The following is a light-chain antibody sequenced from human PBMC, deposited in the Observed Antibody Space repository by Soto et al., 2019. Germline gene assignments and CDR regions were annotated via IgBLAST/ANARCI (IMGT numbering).Light chain of an antibody. CDR3: QQYGTCSGT. J-gene: IGKJ4*02. V-gene: IGKV1-5*01. CDR1: QSVSGW. CDR2: DAS. Sequence: DIEMTQSPSTLSSSVGDTVTVTCRASQSVSGWLAWYQQKPGEAPRLLIYDASALPRGVPSRFRGSGSGTKFTLTISSLQPDDFATYYCQQYGTCSGTFGAGTKVEI.